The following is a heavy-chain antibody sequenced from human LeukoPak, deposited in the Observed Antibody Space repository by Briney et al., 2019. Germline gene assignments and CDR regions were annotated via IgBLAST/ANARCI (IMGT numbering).Heavy chain of an antibody. CDR2: IYHSGST. CDR1: GYSISSGYY. CDR3: ARVELGIDNWFDP. Sequence: PSETLSLTCTVSGYSISSGYYWGWIRQPPGTGLEGIGNIYHSGSTYYNPSLKSRVTISVDTSKNQFSLKLSSVTAADTAVYYCARVELGIDNWFDPWGQGTLVTVSS. D-gene: IGHD7-27*01. J-gene: IGHJ5*02. V-gene: IGHV4-38-2*02.